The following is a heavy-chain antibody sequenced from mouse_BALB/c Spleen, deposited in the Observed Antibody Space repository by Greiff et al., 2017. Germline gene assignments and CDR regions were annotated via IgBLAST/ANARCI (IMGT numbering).Heavy chain of an antibody. CDR1: GYTFTSYW. CDR2: INPSTGYT. CDR3: ARSHRYGGMDY. V-gene: IGHV1-7*01. Sequence: QVQLQQSGADLAKPGASVKMSCKASGYTFTSYWMHWVKQRPGQGLEWIGYINPSTGYTEYNQKFKDKATLTADKSSSTAYMQLSSLTSEDSAVYYCARSHRYGGMDYWGQGTSVTVSS. J-gene: IGHJ4*01. D-gene: IGHD2-14*01.